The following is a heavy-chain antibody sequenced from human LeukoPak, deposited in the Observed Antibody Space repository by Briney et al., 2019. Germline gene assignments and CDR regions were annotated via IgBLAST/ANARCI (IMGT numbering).Heavy chain of an antibody. CDR2: ISSSSYI. J-gene: IGHJ4*02. D-gene: IGHD6-13*01. Sequence: GPLRLSCAASGFTFSSYSMNWVRQAPGKGLEWVSSISSSSYIYYADSVKGRFTISRDNAKNSLYLQMYSLRAEDTAVYYCARVGSSWEYYFDYWGQGTLVTVSS. CDR3: ARVGSSWEYYFDY. CDR1: GFTFSSYS. V-gene: IGHV3-21*01.